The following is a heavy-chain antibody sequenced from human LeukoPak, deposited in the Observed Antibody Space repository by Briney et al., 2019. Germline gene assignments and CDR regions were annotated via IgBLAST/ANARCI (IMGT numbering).Heavy chain of an antibody. J-gene: IGHJ4*02. V-gene: IGHV1-69*02. CDR1: GGTFSSYT. Sequence: SVKVSCKASGGTFSSYTISWVRQAPGQRLEWMGRIIPILGIANYAQKFQGRVTITADKSTSTAYMELSSLRSEDTAVYYCASQLSIGVVISYDYWGQGTLVTVSS. CDR2: IIPILGIA. CDR3: ASQLSIGVVISYDY. D-gene: IGHD3-3*01.